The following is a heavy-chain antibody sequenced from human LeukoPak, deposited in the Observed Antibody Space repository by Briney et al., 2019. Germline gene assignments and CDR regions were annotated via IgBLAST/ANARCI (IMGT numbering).Heavy chain of an antibody. D-gene: IGHD3-10*01. V-gene: IGHV4-39*07. Sequence: TSQTLSLTCTVSGGSISSSSYYWGWIRQPPGKGLEWIGSIYYSGSTYYNPSLKTRVTISVDPSTNQFSLKLSSVAAADTAVYYCAREVQIVVRDWGQGTLVTVSS. J-gene: IGHJ4*02. CDR3: AREVQIVVRD. CDR1: GGSISSSSYY. CDR2: IYYSGST.